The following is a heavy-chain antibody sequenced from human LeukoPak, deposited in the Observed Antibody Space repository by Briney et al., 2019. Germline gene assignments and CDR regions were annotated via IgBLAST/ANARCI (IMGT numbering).Heavy chain of an antibody. CDR2: ISYTGTYI. D-gene: IGHD1-26*01. Sequence: PGGSLRLSCVAPFSNSALNWVRQAPGKGLEWVSSISYTGTYIYYADSVKGRFTISRDNAQNSLYLQMSSLRAEDTAIYYCVRDRGTYRPIDYWGQGTLVTVSS. CDR1: FSNSA. V-gene: IGHV3-21*04. J-gene: IGHJ4*02. CDR3: VRDRGTYRPIDY.